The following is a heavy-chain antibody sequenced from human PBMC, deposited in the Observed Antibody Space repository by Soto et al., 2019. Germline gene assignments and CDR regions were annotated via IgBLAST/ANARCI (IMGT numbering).Heavy chain of an antibody. CDR3: ARDYKWVTDY. CDR2: ISYDGSNK. CDR1: GFTFSSYA. D-gene: IGHD1-20*01. Sequence: QVQLVESGGGVVQPGRSLRLSCAASGFTFSSYAMHWVRQAPGKGLEWVAVISYDGSNKYYADSVKGRFTISRDNSENTLYLQMNSLRAEDTAVYYCARDYKWVTDYWGQGTLVTVSS. V-gene: IGHV3-30-3*01. J-gene: IGHJ4*02.